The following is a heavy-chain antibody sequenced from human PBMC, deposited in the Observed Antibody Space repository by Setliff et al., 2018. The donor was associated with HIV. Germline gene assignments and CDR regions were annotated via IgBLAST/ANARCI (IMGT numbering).Heavy chain of an antibody. J-gene: IGHJ4*02. Sequence: SCKASGYTFTGNYIDWVRQAPGKALEWVGRTRDKANSYITEYAASVQGRFTISRRDSKDSLFLQMNNLKTEDTAVYYCVRAAAGLDIWSQGIVVTVSS. CDR1: GYTFTGNY. CDR3: VRAAAGLDI. CDR2: TRDKANSYIT. V-gene: IGHV3-72*01.